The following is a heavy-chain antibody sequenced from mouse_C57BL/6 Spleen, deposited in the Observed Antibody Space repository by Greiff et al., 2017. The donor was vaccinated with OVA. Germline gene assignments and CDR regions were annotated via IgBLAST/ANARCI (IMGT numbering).Heavy chain of an antibody. Sequence: EVMLVESVAELVRPGASVKLSCTASGFNIKNTYMHWVKQRPEQGLEWIGRIDPANGNTKYAPKFQGKATLTVDTSSSTAYMQLSSLTSEDSAVYYCARRPDYYGSSYWYFDVWGTGTTVTVSS. CDR1: GFNIKNTY. CDR2: IDPANGNT. J-gene: IGHJ1*03. D-gene: IGHD1-1*01. V-gene: IGHV14-3*01. CDR3: ARRPDYYGSSYWYFDV.